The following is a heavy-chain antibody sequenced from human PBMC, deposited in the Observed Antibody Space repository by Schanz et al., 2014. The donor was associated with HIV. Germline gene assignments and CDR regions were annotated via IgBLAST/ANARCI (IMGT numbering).Heavy chain of an antibody. Sequence: EQLVESGGGLVQPGGSLRLSCAASGFTFRSYGMHWVRQAPGKGLEWVALIWYDGSNKIYADSVKGRFTISRDNSKNTLYLQMNSLRPEDTAVYYCARGQPLVQRWFDPWGQGTLVTVSS. V-gene: IGHV3-33*01. CDR3: ARGQPLVQRWFDP. J-gene: IGHJ5*02. CDR2: IWYDGSNK. D-gene: IGHD6-13*01. CDR1: GFTFRSYG.